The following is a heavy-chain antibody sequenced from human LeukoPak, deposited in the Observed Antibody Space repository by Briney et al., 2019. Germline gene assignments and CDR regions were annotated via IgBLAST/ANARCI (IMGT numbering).Heavy chain of an antibody. Sequence: SPSETLSLTCTVSGGSISSSSYYWGWIRQPPGKGLEWIGSIYYSGSTYYNPSLKSRVTISVDTSKNQFSLKLSSVTAADTAVYYCARDGVLVAPNLPQQNLLNYDILTGAFDPWGQGTLVTVSS. CDR3: ARDGVLVAPNLPQQNLLNYDILTGAFDP. J-gene: IGHJ5*02. CDR1: GGSISSSSYY. V-gene: IGHV4-39*07. D-gene: IGHD3-9*01. CDR2: IYYSGST.